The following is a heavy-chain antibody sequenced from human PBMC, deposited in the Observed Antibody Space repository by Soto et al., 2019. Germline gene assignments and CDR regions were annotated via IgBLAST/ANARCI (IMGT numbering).Heavy chain of an antibody. J-gene: IGHJ6*02. D-gene: IGHD6-13*01. CDR3: AGSDSSSWAIYYYYGMDV. V-gene: IGHV4-59*01. CDR2: IDYSGST. Sequence: PPETLSLTCTAPGGSISSYYRSWIRQPPGKGQERIGYIDYSGSTNYNPTLKSRVTISVDTSKNQFSLKLSSVTAADTAVYYCAGSDSSSWAIYYYYGMDVWGQGTTVTVSS. CDR1: GGSISSYY.